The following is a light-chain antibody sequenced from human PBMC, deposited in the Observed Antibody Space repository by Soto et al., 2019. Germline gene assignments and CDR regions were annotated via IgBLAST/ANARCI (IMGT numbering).Light chain of an antibody. V-gene: IGLV1-47*01. CDR1: SSNIGIKY. CDR2: QNN. CDR3: AAWDDSLRGYV. J-gene: IGLJ1*01. Sequence: QSVLTQPPSACGTPGQRGTPACSGSSSNIGIKYVYWYKQLPGTAPKLLIYQNNQWPSGIPDRFRSCKSGTSAYIAISEDRSEDEADYYCAAWDDSLRGYVFGTGT.